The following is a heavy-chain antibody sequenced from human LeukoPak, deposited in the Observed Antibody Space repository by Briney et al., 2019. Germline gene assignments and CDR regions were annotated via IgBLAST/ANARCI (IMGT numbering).Heavy chain of an antibody. Sequence: ASVKVSCKASGYTFTSYYMHWVRQAPGQGLEWMGIINPSGGSTSYAQKFQGRVTINADKSTSTAYMELSSLRFEDTAVYYCASSLGDCSSTSCYKTYYYYGMDVWGQGTTVTVSS. CDR1: GYTFTSYY. CDR2: INPSGGST. D-gene: IGHD2-2*02. J-gene: IGHJ6*02. CDR3: ASSLGDCSSTSCYKTYYYYGMDV. V-gene: IGHV1-46*01.